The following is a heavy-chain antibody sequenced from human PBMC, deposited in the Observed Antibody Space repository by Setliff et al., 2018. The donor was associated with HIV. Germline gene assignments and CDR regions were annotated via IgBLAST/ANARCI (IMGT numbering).Heavy chain of an antibody. CDR1: GYSFSSYG. Sequence: GASVKVSCKAYGYSFSSYGLNWVRQAPGQGLEWLGWISAYNGNTNYAQKLQGRVTMTTDTSTSTAYMELRSLRSDDTAVYYCAREGYSVDAFDIWGQGTMVTVSS. J-gene: IGHJ3*02. D-gene: IGHD4-4*01. CDR2: ISAYNGNT. CDR3: AREGYSVDAFDI. V-gene: IGHV1-18*01.